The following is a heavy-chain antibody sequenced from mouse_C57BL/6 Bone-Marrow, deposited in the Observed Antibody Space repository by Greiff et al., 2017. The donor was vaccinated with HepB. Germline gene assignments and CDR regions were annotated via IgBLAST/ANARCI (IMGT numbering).Heavy chain of an antibody. CDR2: IYPGDGDT. J-gene: IGHJ2*01. CDR3: ARSVDY. CDR1: GYAFSSSW. Sequence: QVQLQQSGPELVKPGASVKISCKASGYAFSSSWMNWVKQRPGKGLEWIGRIYPGDGDTNNNGKFKGKATLTADKSSSTAYMQLSSLTSEDSAVYFCARSVDYWGQGTTLTVSS. V-gene: IGHV1-82*01.